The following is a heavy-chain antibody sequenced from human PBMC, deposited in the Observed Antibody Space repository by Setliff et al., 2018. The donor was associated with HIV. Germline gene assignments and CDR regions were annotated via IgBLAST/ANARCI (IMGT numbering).Heavy chain of an antibody. D-gene: IGHD5-12*01. CDR3: VTDRDGYNH. CDR1: GGTFSSYT. Sequence: EASVKVSCKASGGTFSSYTISWVRQAPGQGLEWMGRIIPILGIANYAQKFQGRVTITADESTSTAYMELSSLRSEDTAVFYCVTDRDGYNHWGHGTLVTAPQ. CDR2: IIPILGIA. J-gene: IGHJ4*01. V-gene: IGHV1-69*02.